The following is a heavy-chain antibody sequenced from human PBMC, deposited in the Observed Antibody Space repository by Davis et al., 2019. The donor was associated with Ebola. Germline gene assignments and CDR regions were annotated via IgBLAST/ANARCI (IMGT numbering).Heavy chain of an antibody. Sequence: GESLKISCAASGFTFDDYAMHWVRQASGKGLEWVGRIRSKANSYATAYAASVKGRFTISSDDSKNTAYLQMNSLKTEDTAVYYCPVSNSVDYWGQGTLVTVSS. CDR2: IRSKANSYAT. CDR1: GFTFDDYA. J-gene: IGHJ4*02. CDR3: PVSNSVDY. D-gene: IGHD4-23*01. V-gene: IGHV3-73*01.